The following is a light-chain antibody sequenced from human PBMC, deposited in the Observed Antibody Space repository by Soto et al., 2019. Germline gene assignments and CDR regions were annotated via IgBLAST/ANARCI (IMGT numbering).Light chain of an antibody. V-gene: IGKV3-15*01. Sequence: DIVMTQSAATLSVSPGERATLSCRPSQSVGSNLAWYQQKPGQAPRLLIYGASTRATGIPARFSGSGSGTEFTLTISSLQSEDFAVYYCQQYNNWPLTFGGGTKVDI. CDR2: GAS. CDR1: QSVGSN. CDR3: QQYNNWPLT. J-gene: IGKJ4*01.